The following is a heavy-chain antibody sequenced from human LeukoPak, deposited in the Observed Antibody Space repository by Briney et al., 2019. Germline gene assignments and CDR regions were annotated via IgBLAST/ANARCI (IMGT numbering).Heavy chain of an antibody. D-gene: IGHD3-22*01. CDR3: ARGQVSIYYYDSSGPGFQH. J-gene: IGHJ1*01. V-gene: IGHV4-30-2*03. CDR2: IYYSGST. Sequence: SETLSLTCAVSGGSISSGGYSWSWIRQPPGKGLEWIGSIYYSGSTYYNPSLKSRVTISVDTSKNQFSLKLSSVTAADTAVYYCARGQVSIYYYDSSGPGFQHWGQGTLVTVSS. CDR1: GGSISSGGYS.